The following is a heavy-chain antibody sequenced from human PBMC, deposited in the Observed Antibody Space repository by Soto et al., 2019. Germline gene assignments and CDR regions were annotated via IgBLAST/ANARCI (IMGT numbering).Heavy chain of an antibody. Sequence: QLQLQESGPGLVKPSETLSLTCTVSGGSISSSSYYWGWIRQPPGKGLEWIGSIYYSGSTYYNPSLKSRVTISADTSKNQISRKLSSVTAADTAVYYCASALYCSGGSCSKVDYYYGMDVWGQGTTVTVSS. CDR2: IYYSGST. CDR3: ASALYCSGGSCSKVDYYYGMDV. CDR1: GGSISSSSYY. D-gene: IGHD2-15*01. J-gene: IGHJ6*02. V-gene: IGHV4-39*01.